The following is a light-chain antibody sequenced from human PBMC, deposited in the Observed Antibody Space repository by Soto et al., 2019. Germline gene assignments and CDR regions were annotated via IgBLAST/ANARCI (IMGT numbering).Light chain of an antibody. CDR1: QSIRSW. J-gene: IGKJ1*01. CDR3: QQYNGYRWT. CDR2: KTS. Sequence: DIQMTQAPSTLSASVGDRVTITCRASQSIRSWLAWYQQKPGKAPKILIYKTSSLESGVPSRFSGSGSGTEFTLTISSLQPDDFATYYCQQYNGYRWTFGQGTKVDIK. V-gene: IGKV1-5*03.